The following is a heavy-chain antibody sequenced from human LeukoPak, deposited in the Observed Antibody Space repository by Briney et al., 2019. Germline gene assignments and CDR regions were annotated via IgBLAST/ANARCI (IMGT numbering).Heavy chain of an antibody. CDR3: AQGSMVRGPNAPFDY. V-gene: IGHV1-69*13. Sequence: ASVKVSGKASGGTFSSYAISCVRQAPGQGLEWMGGIIPIFGTANYAQKFQGRVTITADESTSTAYMELSSLRSEDTAVYYCAQGSMVRGPNAPFDYWGQGTLVTVSS. J-gene: IGHJ4*02. CDR2: IIPIFGTA. D-gene: IGHD3-10*01. CDR1: GGTFSSYA.